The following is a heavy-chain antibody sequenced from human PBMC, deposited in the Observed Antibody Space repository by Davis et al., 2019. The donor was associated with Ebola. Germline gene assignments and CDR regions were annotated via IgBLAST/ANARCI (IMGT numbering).Heavy chain of an antibody. CDR3: ARYPSDLYYYYYGMDV. J-gene: IGHJ6*02. CDR1: GYTFTSYD. Sequence: AASVKVSCKASGYTFTSYDINWVRQATGQGLEWMGWMNPNSGNTGYAQKFQGRVTMTRNTSISTAYMELSSLRSEDTAVYYCARYPSDLYYYYYGMDVWGQGTTVTVSS. CDR2: MNPNSGNT. V-gene: IGHV1-8*01.